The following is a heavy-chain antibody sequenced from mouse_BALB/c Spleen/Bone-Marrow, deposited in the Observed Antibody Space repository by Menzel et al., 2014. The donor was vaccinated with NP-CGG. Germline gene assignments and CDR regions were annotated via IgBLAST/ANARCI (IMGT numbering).Heavy chain of an antibody. CDR3: ARFSQLGLLAY. CDR1: GYNFXSYW. J-gene: IGHJ3*01. V-gene: IGHV1-55*01. CDR2: IYPGSGST. D-gene: IGHD3-1*01. Sequence: VQVVESGAELVKPGTSVKLSCKASGYNFXSYWINWVKLRPGQGLEWIGDIYPGSGSTNYNEKFKSKATLTVDTSSSTAYMQLSSLASEDSALYYCARFSQLGLLAYWGQGTLVTVSA.